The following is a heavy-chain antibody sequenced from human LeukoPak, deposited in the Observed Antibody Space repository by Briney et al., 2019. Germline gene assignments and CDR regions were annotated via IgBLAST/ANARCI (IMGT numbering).Heavy chain of an antibody. V-gene: IGHV3-30*02. CDR1: GFTFSSYG. CDR2: IRYDGSNK. D-gene: IGHD7-27*01. CDR3: ATGYYFDY. Sequence: GGSLRLSCAASGFAASGFTFSSYGMHWVRQAPGKGLEWVAFIRYDGSNKYYADSVKGRFTISRDNSKNTLYLQMNSLRAEDTAVYYCATGYYFDYWGQGTLVTVPS. J-gene: IGHJ4*02.